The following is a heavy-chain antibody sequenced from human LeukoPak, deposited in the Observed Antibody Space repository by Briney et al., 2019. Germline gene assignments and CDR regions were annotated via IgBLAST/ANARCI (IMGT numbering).Heavy chain of an antibody. CDR3: ARDKDYGSGGLDY. D-gene: IGHD3-10*01. Sequence: GGSLRLSCAASGFTVSSNYMSWVRQAPGKGLEWVSVIYSGGSTYYADSVKGRFTISRDNSKNTLYLQMNSLRAEDTAVYYCARDKDYGSGGLDYWGQGTLVTVSS. J-gene: IGHJ4*02. CDR1: GFTVSSNY. CDR2: IYSGGST. V-gene: IGHV3-66*01.